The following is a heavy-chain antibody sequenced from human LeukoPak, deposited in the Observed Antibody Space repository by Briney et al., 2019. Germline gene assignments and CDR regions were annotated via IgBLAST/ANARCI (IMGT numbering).Heavy chain of an antibody. V-gene: IGHV3-23*01. CDR3: AKAPPPYCSGGSCFDAFDI. J-gene: IGHJ3*02. CDR1: GFTFSNYG. Sequence: GGSLRLSCAASGFTFSNYGMSWVRQAPGKGLDWVSTISGSGDSTYYADSVKGRFTISRNNPKNTLYLQMNSLKAEDTAVYFCAKAPPPYCSGGSCFDAFDIWGQGTMVTVSS. D-gene: IGHD2-15*01. CDR2: ISGSGDST.